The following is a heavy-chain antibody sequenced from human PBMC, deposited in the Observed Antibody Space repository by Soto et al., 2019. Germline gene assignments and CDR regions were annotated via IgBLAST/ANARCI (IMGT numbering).Heavy chain of an antibody. Sequence: QITLKESGPTLVKSTQTLTLTCTFSGFSLTTSGVGVGWIRQPPGKALEWPALIYWDDDKRYSPSLKSRLTITNDSSKNQVLPMMTNMDPVDTATYYCAHSLGEDWFDPWGQGTLVTVSS. J-gene: IGHJ5*02. CDR3: AHSLGEDWFDP. CDR2: IYWDDDK. D-gene: IGHD3-16*01. CDR1: GFSLTTSGVG. V-gene: IGHV2-5*02.